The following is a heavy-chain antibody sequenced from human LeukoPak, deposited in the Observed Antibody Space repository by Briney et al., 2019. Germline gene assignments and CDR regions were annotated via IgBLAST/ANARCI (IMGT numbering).Heavy chain of an antibody. J-gene: IGHJ4*02. D-gene: IGHD5-12*01. CDR2: ISSSSSYI. V-gene: IGHV3-21*01. CDR1: GFTFSSYS. Sequence: GGSLRLSCAASGFTFSSYSMNWVRQAPGKGLEWVSSISSSSSYIYYADSVKGRFTISRDNAKNSLYLQMNSLRAEVTAVYYCARADIVATTSDYWGQGTLVTVSS. CDR3: ARADIVATTSDY.